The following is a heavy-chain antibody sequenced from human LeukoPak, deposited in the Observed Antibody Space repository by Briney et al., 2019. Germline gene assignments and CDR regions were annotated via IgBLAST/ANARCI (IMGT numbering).Heavy chain of an antibody. CDR2: INHSGST. J-gene: IGHJ4*02. CDR1: DGSFSGYY. CDR3: ARGGNLLLWFGELDY. D-gene: IGHD3-10*01. V-gene: IGHV4-34*01. Sequence: SETLSLTCAVYDGSFSGYYWSWIRQPPGKGLEWIGEINHSGSTNYNPSLKSRVTISVDTSKNQFSLKLSSVTAADTAVYYCARGGNLLLWFGELDYWGQGTLVTVSS.